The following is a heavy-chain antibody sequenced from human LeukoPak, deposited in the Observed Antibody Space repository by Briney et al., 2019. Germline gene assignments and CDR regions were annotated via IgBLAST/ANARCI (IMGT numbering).Heavy chain of an antibody. CDR2: IKQDGSEK. CDR1: GFTFSSYW. D-gene: IGHD3-16*02. J-gene: IGHJ4*02. CDR3: AREGGVIVLDY. V-gene: IGHV3-7*01. Sequence: GGSLRLSCAASGFTFSSYWMSWVPQAPGKGLEWVANIKQDGSEKYYVDSVKGRFTISRDNAKNSLYLQMNSLRAEDTAVYYCAREGGVIVLDYWGQGTLVTVSS.